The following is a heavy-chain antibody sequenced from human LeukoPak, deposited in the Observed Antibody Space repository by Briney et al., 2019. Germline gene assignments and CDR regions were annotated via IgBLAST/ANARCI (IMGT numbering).Heavy chain of an antibody. Sequence: GGSLRLSCAASGFTFNNCGMHWVRQAPGKGLEWVAFIRFDGSNKYYADSVKGRFTISRDNSKSTVYLQMNSLRADDTALYYCARGSSSWYYFDYWGQGTLVTVSS. CDR3: ARGSSSWYYFDY. J-gene: IGHJ4*02. CDR2: IRFDGSNK. V-gene: IGHV3-30*02. CDR1: GFTFNNCG. D-gene: IGHD6-13*01.